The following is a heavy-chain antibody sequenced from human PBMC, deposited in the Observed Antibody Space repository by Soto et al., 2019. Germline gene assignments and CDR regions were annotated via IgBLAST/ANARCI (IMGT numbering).Heavy chain of an antibody. J-gene: IGHJ6*02. D-gene: IGHD4-4*01. V-gene: IGHV3-11*06. CDR3: ARDGNAPLTTRVVDEDYYYYGMDV. CDR1: GFTFSDYY. Sequence: QVQLVESGGGLVKPGGSLRLSCAASGFTFSDYYMSWIRQAPGKGLAWVSYISSSSSYTNYADSVKGRFTISRDNAKKSLYLQMNSLRAEDTAVYYCARDGNAPLTTRVVDEDYYYYGMDVWGQGTTVTVSS. CDR2: ISSSSSYT.